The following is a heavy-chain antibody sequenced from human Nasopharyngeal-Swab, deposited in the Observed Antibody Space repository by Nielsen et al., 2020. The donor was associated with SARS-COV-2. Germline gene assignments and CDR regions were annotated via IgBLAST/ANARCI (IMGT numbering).Heavy chain of an antibody. CDR3: AKVPGSSWVDAFDI. CDR1: GFIFSRYG. Sequence: GESLKISCAASGFIFSRYGMRWGRQAPDKGLEWVAVISYDGSNKYYADSLKGRFTISKDNSKKTLYLQMNSLRAEDTAVYYCAKVPGSSWVDAFDIWGQGTKVTVSS. J-gene: IGHJ3*02. CDR2: ISYDGSNK. D-gene: IGHD6-13*01. V-gene: IGHV3-30*18.